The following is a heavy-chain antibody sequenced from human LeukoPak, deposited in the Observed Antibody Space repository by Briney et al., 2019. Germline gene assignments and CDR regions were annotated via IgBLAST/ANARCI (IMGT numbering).Heavy chain of an antibody. J-gene: IGHJ4*02. D-gene: IGHD1-26*01. CDR3: ARGSSGTYFQFIDY. V-gene: IGHV3-23*01. CDR2: ISGSGGST. CDR1: GFTFSDYY. Sequence: GGSLRLSCAASGFTFSDYYMSWIRQAPGKGLEWVSAISGSGGSTYYADSVKGRFTISRDNSKNTLYLQMNSLRAEDTAVYYCARGSSGTYFQFIDYWGQGTLVTVSS.